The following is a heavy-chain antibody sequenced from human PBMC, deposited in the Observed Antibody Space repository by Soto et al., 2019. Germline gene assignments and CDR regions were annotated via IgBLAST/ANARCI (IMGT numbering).Heavy chain of an antibody. Sequence: APMKLSCKASGYRFTSDSSRCVRQANRQGLEWMGMINPSNGNTKYSQKFQGRVTITRDTSASTAYMELSSLRSEDTAVYYCAREGRDCTNGVCYRGMDGWGQGTSVT. V-gene: IGHV1-3*01. J-gene: IGHJ6*02. CDR3: AREGRDCTNGVCYRGMDG. CDR1: GYRFTSDS. D-gene: IGHD2-8*01. CDR2: INPSNGNT.